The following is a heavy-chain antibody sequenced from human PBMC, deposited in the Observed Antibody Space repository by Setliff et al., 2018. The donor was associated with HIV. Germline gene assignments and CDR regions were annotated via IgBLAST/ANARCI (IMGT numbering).Heavy chain of an antibody. Sequence: LSLTCTVSGYSISSGYYWGWIRQPPGKGLEWIGSIYHSGSTYYNPSLKSRVTISVDTSKNQFSLDLNSVTAADTAVYYCARLAKLGPSLSYFGMDVWGQGTTVTVSS. J-gene: IGHJ6*02. D-gene: IGHD7-27*01. CDR3: ARLAKLGPSLSYFGMDV. V-gene: IGHV4-38-2*02. CDR1: GYSISSGYY. CDR2: IYHSGST.